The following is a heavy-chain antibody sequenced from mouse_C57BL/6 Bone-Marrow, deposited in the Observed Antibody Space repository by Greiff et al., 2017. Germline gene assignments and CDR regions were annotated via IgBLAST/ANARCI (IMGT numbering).Heavy chain of an antibody. D-gene: IGHD3-2*02. Sequence: EVHLVESGGDLVKPGGSLKLSCAASGFTFSSYGMSWVRQTPDKRLEWVATISSGGSYTYYPDSVKGRFTISRDNATNTLYLQMSSLKSEDTAMDYCARGKAAQIAYWGQGTLVTVSA. CDR1: GFTFSSYG. V-gene: IGHV5-6*01. J-gene: IGHJ3*01. CDR3: ARGKAAQIAY. CDR2: ISSGGSYT.